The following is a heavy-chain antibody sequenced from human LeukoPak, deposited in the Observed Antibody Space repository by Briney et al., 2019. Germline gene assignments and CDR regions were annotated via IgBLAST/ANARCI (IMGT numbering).Heavy chain of an antibody. V-gene: IGHV3-21*05. J-gene: IGHJ4*02. CDR3: ARDLISGDYTFDY. CDR1: GFTFSSFS. D-gene: IGHD4-11*01. CDR2: ISSTSSHI. Sequence: GGSLRLSCAASGFTFSSFSMNWVRQAPGKGLEWVSYISSTSSHIYYADSVKGRFTVSRDNAKDSLYLQMNSLRDEDTAVYYCARDLISGDYTFDYWGQGALVT.